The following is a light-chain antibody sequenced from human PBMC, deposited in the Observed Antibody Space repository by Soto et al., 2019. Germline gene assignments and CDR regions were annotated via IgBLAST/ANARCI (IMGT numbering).Light chain of an antibody. Sequence: EIVLTQSPGTLSLSPGERATLSSRASQSVSSNYLAWYQQKPGQAPRLLIHGTSSRATGIPDRFSGSGSGTDFTLTISRLEPEDFAVYYCQQYGSSPFTFGPGTKVDIK. CDR1: QSVSSNY. CDR3: QQYGSSPFT. J-gene: IGKJ3*01. V-gene: IGKV3-20*01. CDR2: GTS.